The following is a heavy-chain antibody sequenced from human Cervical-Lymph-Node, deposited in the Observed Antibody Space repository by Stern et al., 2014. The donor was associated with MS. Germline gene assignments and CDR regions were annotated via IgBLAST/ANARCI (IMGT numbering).Heavy chain of an antibody. D-gene: IGHD5-12*01. CDR1: GASINSYY. J-gene: IGHJ4*02. CDR2: VYYGGNN. Sequence: QLQLQESGPGLVRPSETLSLTCAVSGASINSYYWSWIRLPPGKGLEWIGYVYYGGNNNYRPALKSRVTISADTSKDQFSLNLRSVTAADTAIYYCAVGSGYGLFEVWGQGSLVTVSS. CDR3: AVGSGYGLFEV. V-gene: IGHV4-59*01.